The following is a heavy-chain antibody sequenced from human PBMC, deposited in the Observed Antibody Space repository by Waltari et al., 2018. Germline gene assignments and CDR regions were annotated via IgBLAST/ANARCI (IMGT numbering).Heavy chain of an antibody. CDR3: ARGSSIYGDFDY. V-gene: IGHV4-34*01. CDR1: GGSFSGYY. J-gene: IGHJ4*02. D-gene: IGHD3-10*02. CDR2: INHSGST. Sequence: QVQLQQWGAGLLKPSETLSLTCAVYGGSFSGYYWSWTRQPPGKGLGWIGEINHSGSTNYNPALKSRVTISVDTSKNQFSLKLSSVTAADTAVYYCARGSSIYGDFDYWGQGTLVTVSS.